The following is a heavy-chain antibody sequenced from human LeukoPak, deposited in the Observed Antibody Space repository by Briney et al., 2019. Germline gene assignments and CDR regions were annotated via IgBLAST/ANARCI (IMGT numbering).Heavy chain of an antibody. Sequence: GGCLRLSCVASGLTFSSYAMSGVRQAGGKGLEGVSAISGSGGSTCCVGCVQGRFTISRDNSKTTLYLQMNSLRAEDTAVYSCAFPYDFWSGYLDYYGMDVWGQGTTVTVSS. CDR3: AFPYDFWSGYLDYYGMDV. J-gene: IGHJ6*02. D-gene: IGHD3-3*01. CDR2: ISGSGGST. V-gene: IGHV3-23*01. CDR1: GLTFSSYA.